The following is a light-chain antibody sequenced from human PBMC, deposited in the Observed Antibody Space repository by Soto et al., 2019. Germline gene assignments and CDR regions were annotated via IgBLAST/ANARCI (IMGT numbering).Light chain of an antibody. CDR1: QSVRDN. J-gene: IGKJ2*01. CDR2: RAS. V-gene: IGKV3-15*01. CDR3: QHYNFWPHT. Sequence: TQSPATLAVSPGEGATLSCRASQSVRDNLAWYQQKPGQAPRLLIYRASTRATGVPARFSGSGSGTEFTLTISSLQSEDVSVYFCQHYNFWPHTFGQGTKPEIK.